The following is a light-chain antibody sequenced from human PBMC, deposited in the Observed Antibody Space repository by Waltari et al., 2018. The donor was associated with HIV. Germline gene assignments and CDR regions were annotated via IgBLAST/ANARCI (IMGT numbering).Light chain of an antibody. CDR2: DAS. CDR3: QQRSNWPPLT. V-gene: IGKV3-11*01. J-gene: IGKJ4*01. Sequence: EIVLTQSPATLSLSPGERATLSCRASQSVSSYLAWYQQKPGQAPRLLIYDASNRATGIPARFSGSRSGTYFTLTISSLEPEDFAVYYCQQRSNWPPLTFGGGTKVEIK. CDR1: QSVSSY.